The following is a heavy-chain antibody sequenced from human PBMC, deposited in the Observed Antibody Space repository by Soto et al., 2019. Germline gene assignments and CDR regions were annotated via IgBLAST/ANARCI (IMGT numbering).Heavy chain of an antibody. J-gene: IGHJ6*02. CDR2: IYPGDSDT. CDR3: ARHNIGSGWYGGASTGPLKVYYYGMDV. Sequence: GESLKISCKGSGYSFTSYWIGWVRQMPGKGLEWMGIIYPGDSDTRYSPSFQGQVTIPADKSISTAYLQWSSLKASDTAMYYCARHNIGSGWYGGASTGPLKVYYYGMDVWGQGTTVTVSS. D-gene: IGHD6-19*01. V-gene: IGHV5-51*01. CDR1: GYSFTSYW.